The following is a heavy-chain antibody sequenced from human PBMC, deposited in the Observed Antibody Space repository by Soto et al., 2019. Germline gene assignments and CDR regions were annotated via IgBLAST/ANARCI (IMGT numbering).Heavy chain of an antibody. Sequence: QVQLVESGGGVVQPGRSLRLSCAASGFTFSSYGMHWVRQAPGKGLEWVAVISYDGSNKYYADSVKGRFTISRDNSKNTLYLQMNSLRAEDTAVYYCAKDFNYGGYWDQGTLVTVSS. CDR2: ISYDGSNK. D-gene: IGHD4-17*01. J-gene: IGHJ4*02. CDR1: GFTFSSYG. CDR3: AKDFNYGGY. V-gene: IGHV3-30*18.